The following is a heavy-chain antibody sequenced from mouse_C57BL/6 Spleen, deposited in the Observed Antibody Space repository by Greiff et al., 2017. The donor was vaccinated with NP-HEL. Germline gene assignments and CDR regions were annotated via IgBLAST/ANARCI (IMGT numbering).Heavy chain of an antibody. J-gene: IGHJ4*01. CDR1: GFSLTSYG. D-gene: IGHD1-1*01. V-gene: IGHV2-2*01. Sequence: QVQLKQSGPGLVQPSQSLSITCTVSGFSLTSYGVHWVRQSPGKGLEWLGVIWSGGSTDYNAAFISRLSISKDNSKSQVFFKMNSLQADDTAIYYCASPLVTTVVATDAMDYWGQGTSVTVSS. CDR2: IWSGGST. CDR3: ASPLVTTVVATDAMDY.